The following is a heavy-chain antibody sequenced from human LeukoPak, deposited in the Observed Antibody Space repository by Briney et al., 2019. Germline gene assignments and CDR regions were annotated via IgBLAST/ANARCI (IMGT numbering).Heavy chain of an antibody. Sequence: GGSLRLSCVASGFTFSSNGMHWVRQAPGKGLEWVAFIQYDGSKKYYADSVKGRFTISRDNSKNTLYLEMNSLRAEDTAVYYCAKDIGSYYDYWGQGILVTVSS. J-gene: IGHJ4*02. CDR2: IQYDGSKK. CDR1: GFTFSSNG. CDR3: AKDIGSYYDY. D-gene: IGHD3-10*01. V-gene: IGHV3-30*02.